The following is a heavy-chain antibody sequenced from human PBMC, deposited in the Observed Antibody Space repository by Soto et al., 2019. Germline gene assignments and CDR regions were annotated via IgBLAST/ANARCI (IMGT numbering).Heavy chain of an antibody. CDR2: MYPGDSDT. J-gene: IGHJ4*02. V-gene: IGHV5-51*01. D-gene: IGHD3-9*01. CDR1: LYDFNTNL. CDR3: ARLERDCNKTSYYYGDH. Sequence: PGESLKISFRRSLYDFNTNLFGWVRPLPGSALEWEGIMYPGDSDTRLLPSLQCHVTLSADATVSTAFSQWRSLKTSDSGMYFCARLERDCNKTSYYYGDHWGTGTSVTVSS.